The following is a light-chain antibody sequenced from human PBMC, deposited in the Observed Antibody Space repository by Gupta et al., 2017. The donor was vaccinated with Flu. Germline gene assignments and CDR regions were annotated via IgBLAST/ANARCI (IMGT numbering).Light chain of an antibody. V-gene: IGLV3-21*02. CDR1: NIGSKS. Sequence: SYLLTPPPSGSVAHVQTARITCGASNIGSKSVHWYQQKPGQAPVLVVHDDSDRPSGIPERLSGSNSGSTATLTISRVEAGDEADYYCHVWDRYSDNDVFGTGTKLTVL. CDR3: HVWDRYSDNDV. J-gene: IGLJ1*01. CDR2: DDS.